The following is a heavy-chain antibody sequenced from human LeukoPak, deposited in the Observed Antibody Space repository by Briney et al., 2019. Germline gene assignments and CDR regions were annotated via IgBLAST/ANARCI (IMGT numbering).Heavy chain of an antibody. CDR2: MNPNSGNT. J-gene: IGHJ3*02. D-gene: IGHD2-8*02. CDR3: AVLQVEDAFDI. CDR1: GYTFTSYD. Sequence: ASVKVSCKASGYTFTSYDINWVRQATGQGLEWMGWMNPNSGNTGYAQKFQGRVTITADKSTSTAYMELSSLRSEDTAVYYCAVLQVEDAFDIWGQGTMVTVSS. V-gene: IGHV1-8*01.